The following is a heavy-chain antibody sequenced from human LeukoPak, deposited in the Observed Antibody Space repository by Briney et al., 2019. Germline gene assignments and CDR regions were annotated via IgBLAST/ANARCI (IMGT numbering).Heavy chain of an antibody. CDR3: ARAPTPMTTVTTLGY. V-gene: IGHV3-30-3*01. J-gene: IGHJ4*02. D-gene: IGHD4-17*01. CDR2: ISFDGTNK. Sequence: GRSLRLSCAASGFTFSSYTMHWVRQAPGKGLEWVAVISFDGTNKYYADSMKGRFTISRDNSKNTLYLQMNSLRPEDTAVYYCARAPTPMTTVTTLGYWGQGTLVTVSS. CDR1: GFTFSSYT.